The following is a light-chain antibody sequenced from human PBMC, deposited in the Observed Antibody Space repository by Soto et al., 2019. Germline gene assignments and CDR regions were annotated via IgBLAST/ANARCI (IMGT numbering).Light chain of an antibody. J-gene: IGKJ2*01. V-gene: IGKV3-15*01. CDR2: GAS. CDR1: QTVDTN. CDR3: QQYQNWHT. Sequence: EIVMTQSPATLSVSPGERATLSCRASQTVDTNVAWFQQKPGQAPRLLIYGASTRATGIPARFSGSGSGTDFTLTISSLQSEDLAIYYCQQYQNWHTFGQGTKLEIK.